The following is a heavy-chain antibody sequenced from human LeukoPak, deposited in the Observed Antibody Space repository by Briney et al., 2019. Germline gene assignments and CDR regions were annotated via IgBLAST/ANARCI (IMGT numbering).Heavy chain of an antibody. Sequence: PSETLSLTCAVYGGSFSDYYWLWIRQPPGKGLQWIGETNRRGTTNYNPSLKSRVTISVDTSNNQFSLKLRSVTAADTAVYYCARDGGPNNYWFDLWGQGTLVTVSS. V-gene: IGHV4-34*01. CDR2: TNRRGTT. J-gene: IGHJ5*02. CDR1: GGSFSDYY. CDR3: ARDGGPNNYWFDL. D-gene: IGHD4-23*01.